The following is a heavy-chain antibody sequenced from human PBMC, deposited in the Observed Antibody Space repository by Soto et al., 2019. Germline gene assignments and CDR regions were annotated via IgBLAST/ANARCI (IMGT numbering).Heavy chain of an antibody. CDR3: AIYLDYGGNPDWYAP. Sequence: PGESLKISCKGFGYRFTTYWIAWVRQMPGKGLEWMGIIYPGDSRTRYSPSFQGQVTISADKSISTAYLQWSSLKASDTAVYYCAIYLDYGGNPDWYAPWAQRTPVTVSS. CDR2: IYPGDSRT. CDR1: GYRFTTYW. D-gene: IGHD4-17*01. J-gene: IGHJ5*02. V-gene: IGHV5-51*01.